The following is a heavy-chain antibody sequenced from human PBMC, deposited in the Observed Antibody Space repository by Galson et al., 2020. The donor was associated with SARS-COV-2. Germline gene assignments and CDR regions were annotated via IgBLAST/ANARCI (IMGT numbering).Heavy chain of an antibody. V-gene: IGHV1-69*13. CDR1: GDSLSNFA. Sequence: SVKVSCKASGDSLSNFAINWVRQAPGQGLEWMGGIVPFLGTTNHAQKFQDRVTITADDSTNTAYMELSGLRFEDTALYYCARFLRSESSPGFGDNAHYYHYDMDVWGQGTTVTVSS. CDR2: IVPFLGTT. D-gene: IGHD4-17*01. CDR3: ARFLRSESSPGFGDNAHYYHYDMDV. J-gene: IGHJ6*02.